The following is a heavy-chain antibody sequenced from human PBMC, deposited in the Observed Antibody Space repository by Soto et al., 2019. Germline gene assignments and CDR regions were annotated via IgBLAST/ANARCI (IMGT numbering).Heavy chain of an antibody. CDR2: IWYDGSNK. D-gene: IGHD3-3*01. J-gene: IGHJ4*02. Sequence: PGGSLRVSCAASGFTFSSYGMHWVRQAPGKGLEWVAVIWYDGSNKYYADSVKGRFTISRANSKNTPYLQMNSLRGQDRAGDYFARRALYGFCWLYYFDYWGQGTLVTVSS. CDR1: GFTFSSYG. V-gene: IGHV3-33*01. CDR3: ARRALYGFCWLYYFDY.